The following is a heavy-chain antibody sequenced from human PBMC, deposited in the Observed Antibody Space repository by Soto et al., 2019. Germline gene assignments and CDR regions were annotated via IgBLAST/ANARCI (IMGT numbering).Heavy chain of an antibody. D-gene: IGHD5-12*01. CDR1: GYTFTRSG. CDR2: ISTYNGDT. Sequence: QVQLVQSGAEVKKPGASVKVSCKASGYTFTRSGISWVRQAPGQGLEWMGWISTYNGDTNYAQTFQDRVTITTDTSTSTAYMELRSLRSHDTAVYYCAREGVAPSYYYGMDVWGQGTPVSVSS. J-gene: IGHJ6*02. V-gene: IGHV1-18*01. CDR3: AREGVAPSYYYGMDV.